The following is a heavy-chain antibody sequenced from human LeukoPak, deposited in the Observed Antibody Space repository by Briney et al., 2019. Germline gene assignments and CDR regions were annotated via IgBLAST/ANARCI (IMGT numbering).Heavy chain of an antibody. V-gene: IGHV5-51*01. Sequence: GGSLQISCKGSGCPFTNYWIGWVRRLPGKGLEWMGIFYAGDSDTRYSPSFQGQVTISADKSISTAYLQWNSLKASDTAIYYCARVFDGGSYYVLGSYYCPNAWLDPWGQGTLVTVSS. CDR1: GCPFTNYW. CDR2: FYAGDSDT. D-gene: IGHD3-10*01. J-gene: IGHJ5*02. CDR3: ARVFDGGSYYVLGSYYCPNAWLDP.